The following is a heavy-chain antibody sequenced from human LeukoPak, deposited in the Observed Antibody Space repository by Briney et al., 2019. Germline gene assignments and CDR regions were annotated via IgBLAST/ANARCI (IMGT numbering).Heavy chain of an antibody. CDR3: AKDGSVLLWFGELLDY. J-gene: IGHJ4*02. D-gene: IGHD3-10*01. CDR2: ISGSGGST. V-gene: IGHV3-23*01. Sequence: GGSLRLSCAASGFTFSSYARSWVRQAPGNGLEWVSAISGSGGSTYYADSVKGRFTISRDNSKNTLDLQMNSLRAEDKAVYYCAKDGSVLLWFGELLDYWGQGTLVTVSS. CDR1: GFTFSSYA.